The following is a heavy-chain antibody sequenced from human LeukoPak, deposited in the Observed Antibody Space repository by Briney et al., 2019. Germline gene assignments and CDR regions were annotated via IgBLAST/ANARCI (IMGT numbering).Heavy chain of an antibody. CDR2: IKEDGSQA. Sequence: QSGGSLRLSCVGSGFTFSSYWMSWVRQAPGKGLEWVANIKEDGSQAYYVDSVKGRFTISRDNAKNSLYLQMSCLRDEDTAVYYCARQRFRGQGTLVTVSS. V-gene: IGHV3-7*01. J-gene: IGHJ4*02. CDR3: ARQRF. D-gene: IGHD5-24*01. CDR1: GFTFSSYW.